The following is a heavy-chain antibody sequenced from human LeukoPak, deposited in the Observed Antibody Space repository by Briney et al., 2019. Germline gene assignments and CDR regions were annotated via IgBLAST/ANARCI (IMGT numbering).Heavy chain of an antibody. J-gene: IGHJ4*02. CDR3: ARDGRQWEQRPFDY. V-gene: IGHV3-48*03. D-gene: IGHD1-26*01. Sequence: GGSLRLSCIGSGFTSSNYEMSWVRQAPGKGLEWVSYISLSGSTIYYADSVRGRFTISRDNTKNSLYLQMNSLRAEDTAVYFCARDGRQWEQRPFDYWGQGTLVTVSS. CDR2: ISLSGSTI. CDR1: GFTSSNYE.